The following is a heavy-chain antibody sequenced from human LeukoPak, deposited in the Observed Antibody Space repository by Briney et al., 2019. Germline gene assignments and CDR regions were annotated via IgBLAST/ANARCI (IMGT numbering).Heavy chain of an antibody. CDR1: GDSISSYY. CDR2: IYYSGST. V-gene: IGHV4-59*01. J-gene: IGHJ6*02. D-gene: IGHD2-2*01. CDR3: ARLKCISTTCPSRYVMDV. Sequence: PSETLSLTCSVSGDSISSYYWSWIRQPPGKGLEYIGYIYYSGSTNYNPSLKSRVAISVDTSKDQFSLNLTSVTAADTAVYYCARLKCISTTCPSRYVMDVWGQGTTVTVSS.